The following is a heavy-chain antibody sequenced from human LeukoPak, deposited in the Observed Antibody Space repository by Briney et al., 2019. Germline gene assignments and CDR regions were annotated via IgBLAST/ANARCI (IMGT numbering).Heavy chain of an antibody. CDR2: ISGSGGST. Sequence: PGGSLRLSCAASGFTFSSYAMSWVRQAPGKGLEWVSAISGSGGSTYYADSVKGRFTISRDNSKNTLCLQMNSLRAEDTAVYYCAKDERGDGSGSYTFFDYWGQGTLVTVSS. J-gene: IGHJ4*02. D-gene: IGHD3-10*01. CDR3: AKDERGDGSGSYTFFDY. V-gene: IGHV3-23*01. CDR1: GFTFSSYA.